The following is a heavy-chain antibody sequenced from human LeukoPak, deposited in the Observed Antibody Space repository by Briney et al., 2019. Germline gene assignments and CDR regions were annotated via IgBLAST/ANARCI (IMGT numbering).Heavy chain of an antibody. V-gene: IGHV3-48*04. CDR2: ISSSGSTI. D-gene: IGHD6-13*01. Sequence: GGSLRLSCAASGFTFSSYWMSWVRQAPGKGLEWVSYISSSGSTIYYADSVKGRFTISRDNAKNSLYLQMDSLRAEDTAVYYCARGVLSSSWYGAYYYMDVWGKGTTVTISS. J-gene: IGHJ6*03. CDR3: ARGVLSSSWYGAYYYMDV. CDR1: GFTFSSYW.